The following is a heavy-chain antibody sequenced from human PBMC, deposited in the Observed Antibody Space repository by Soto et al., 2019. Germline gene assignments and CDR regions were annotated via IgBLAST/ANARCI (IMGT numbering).Heavy chain of an antibody. V-gene: IGHV4-4*02. Sequence: SETMSLTCAVAGGSISSSNWWSWVRQPPGKGLEWIGEIYHSGTTNYNPSLKSRVTISVDKSKNQFSLKLSSVTAADTAVYYCARESVFAGVDPWGQGTLVTAPQ. CDR3: ARESVFAGVDP. D-gene: IGHD3-3*01. CDR2: IYHSGTT. J-gene: IGHJ5*02. CDR1: GGSISSSNW.